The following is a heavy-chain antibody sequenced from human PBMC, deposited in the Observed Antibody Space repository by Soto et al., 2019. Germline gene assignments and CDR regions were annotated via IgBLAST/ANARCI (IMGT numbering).Heavy chain of an antibody. V-gene: IGHV4-59*01. CDR2: IYYSGST. Sequence: SETLSLTCTVSGGSISIYYWCWIRQPPGKGLEWIGYIYYSGSTNYNPSLKSRVTISVDTSKNQFSLKLSSVTAADTAVYYCAGVWEMAYTPGANWFDPWGQGTLVTASS. D-gene: IGHD1-26*01. J-gene: IGHJ5*02. CDR3: AGVWEMAYTPGANWFDP. CDR1: GGSISIYY.